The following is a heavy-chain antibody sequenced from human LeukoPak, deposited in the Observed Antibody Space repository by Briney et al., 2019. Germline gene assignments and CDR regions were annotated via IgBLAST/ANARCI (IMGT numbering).Heavy chain of an antibody. CDR2: ISSSGSTI. J-gene: IGHJ6*03. CDR1: GFTFSSYE. D-gene: IGHD6-19*01. CDR3: ARSSSGWYLRLSYYYYYYMDV. V-gene: IGHV3-48*03. Sequence: GGSLRLSCAASGFTFSSYEMNWVRQAPGKGLEWVSYISSSGSTIYYADSVKGRFTISRDNAKDSLYLQMNSLRAEDTAVYYCARSSSGWYLRLSYYYYYYMDVWGKGTTVTISS.